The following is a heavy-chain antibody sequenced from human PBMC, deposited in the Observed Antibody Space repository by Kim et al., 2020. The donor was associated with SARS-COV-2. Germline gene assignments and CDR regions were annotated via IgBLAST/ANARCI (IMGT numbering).Heavy chain of an antibody. D-gene: IGHD1-26*01. V-gene: IGHV3-66*01. CDR3: ARDLGRELLGYFDY. CDR2: IYSGGST. J-gene: IGHJ4*02. Sequence: GGSLRLSCAASGFTVSSNYMNWVRQAPGKGLEWVSVIYSGGSTYYADSVKGRFTISRDNFKNTLYLHMNSLRAEDTAVYYCARDLGRELLGYFDYWGQGTLVTVSS. CDR1: GFTVSSNY.